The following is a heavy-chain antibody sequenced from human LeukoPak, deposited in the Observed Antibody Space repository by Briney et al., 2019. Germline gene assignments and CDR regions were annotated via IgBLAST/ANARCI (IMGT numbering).Heavy chain of an antibody. V-gene: IGHV4-59*01. Sequence: SETLSLTCSVSGGSISSYYWRWVRQPPGMGLEWIGYIYYTGTTDYNPSLKSRVTISVDTSKNQFSLSLNSVTAADTAVYYCARVEDSADAFDIWGQGTIVTASS. CDR1: GGSISSYY. CDR3: ARVEDSADAFDI. D-gene: IGHD6-6*01. J-gene: IGHJ3*02. CDR2: IYYTGTT.